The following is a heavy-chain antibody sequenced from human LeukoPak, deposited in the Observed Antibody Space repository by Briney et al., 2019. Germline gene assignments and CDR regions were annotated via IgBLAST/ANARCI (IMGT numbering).Heavy chain of an antibody. CDR2: INHSGST. V-gene: IGHV4-34*01. CDR1: GGSFSGYY. Sequence: SETLSLTCAVYGGSFSGYYWSWIRQPPGKGLEWIGEINHSGSTNYNPSLKSRVTISVDTSKNQFSLKLSSVTAADTAVYYCARPLRYYDSSGYHDAFDIWGHGTMVTVSS. D-gene: IGHD3-22*01. CDR3: ARPLRYYDSSGYHDAFDI. J-gene: IGHJ3*02.